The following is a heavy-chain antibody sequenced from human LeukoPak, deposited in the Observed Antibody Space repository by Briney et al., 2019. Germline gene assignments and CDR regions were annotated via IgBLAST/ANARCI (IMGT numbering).Heavy chain of an antibody. D-gene: IGHD3-16*01. Sequence: SETLSLTCTVSGGSFSNSYWSWIRQPSGKGLEWIGRTHTSGSTNYNPSLNHRLTMSIDAPKNQISLRLSSVTAADTAIYYCVTDEGGYWGQGTLVTVSS. CDR1: GGSFSNSY. V-gene: IGHV4-4*07. J-gene: IGHJ4*02. CDR2: THTSGST. CDR3: VTDEGGY.